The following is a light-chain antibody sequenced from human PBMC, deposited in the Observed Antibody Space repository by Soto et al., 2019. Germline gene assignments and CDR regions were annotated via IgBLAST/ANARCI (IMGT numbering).Light chain of an antibody. CDR2: GSD. CDR1: SSNIGAGSD. V-gene: IGLV1-40*01. J-gene: IGLJ1*01. Sequence: QSVLTQPPSVSGAPGQRVTISCTGSSSNIGAGSDVHWYQQLPGTAPKLLIYGSDNRPSGVPDRFSGSKSGTSASLAITGLQAEDEADYYCSLYTSENAYVFGTGTKLTVL. CDR3: SLYTSENAYV.